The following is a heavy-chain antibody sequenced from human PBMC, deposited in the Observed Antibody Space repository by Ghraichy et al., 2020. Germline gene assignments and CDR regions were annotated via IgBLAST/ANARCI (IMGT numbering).Heavy chain of an antibody. V-gene: IGHV3-23*01. Sequence: LSLTCAASRFTFSSYAMSRVRQAPGKGLEWVSAITGSGGSTYYADSVKGRFTISRDNSKNTLYLQMNRLRAEDTAVYYCAKGMYSGSSPIDYWGQGTLVTVSS. CDR1: RFTFSSYA. CDR3: AKGMYSGSSPIDY. CDR2: ITGSGGST. D-gene: IGHD1-26*01. J-gene: IGHJ4*02.